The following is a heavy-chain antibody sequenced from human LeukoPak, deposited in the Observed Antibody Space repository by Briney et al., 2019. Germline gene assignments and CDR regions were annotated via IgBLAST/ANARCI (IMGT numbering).Heavy chain of an antibody. CDR2: IYTSGST. V-gene: IGHV4-4*07. J-gene: IGHJ6*03. Sequence: PSETLSLTCTVSGGSISSYYWSWIRQPAGKGLEWIERIYTSGSTNYNPSLKSRVTMSVDTSKNQFSLKLSSVTAADTAVYYCARESVGSYSYYYYYYMDVWGKGTTVTISS. CDR1: GGSISSYY. CDR3: ARESVGSYSYYYYYYMDV. D-gene: IGHD1-26*01.